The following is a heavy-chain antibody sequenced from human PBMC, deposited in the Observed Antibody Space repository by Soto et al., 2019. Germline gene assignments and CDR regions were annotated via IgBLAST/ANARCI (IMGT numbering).Heavy chain of an antibody. CDR3: TRAGSYRFDY. CDR2: INSDGTTI. J-gene: IGHJ4*02. D-gene: IGHD1-26*01. V-gene: IGHV3-74*01. Sequence: EVQLVESGGDLIQPGGSLRISCAASGFTFSTSWMHWVRQTPGEGLAWVSRINSDGTTINYADSVRGRFTISSDNAKNTLYRQMNSLRADDTAVYYCTRAGSYRFDYWGQGTLVTVSS. CDR1: GFTFSTSW.